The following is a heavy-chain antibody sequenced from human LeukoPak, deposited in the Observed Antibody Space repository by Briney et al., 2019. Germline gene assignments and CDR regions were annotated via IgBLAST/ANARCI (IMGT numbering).Heavy chain of an antibody. CDR3: ARRGGAH. V-gene: IGHV4-4*02. Sequence: SETLSLTCAVSGGSISSSNWWSWVRQPPGKGLEWIGEINHSGSTNYNPSLKSRVTISVDTSKNQFSLKLSSVTAADTAVYYCARRGGAHWGQGTLVTVSS. J-gene: IGHJ1*01. CDR1: GGSISSSNW. CDR2: INHSGST. D-gene: IGHD1-26*01.